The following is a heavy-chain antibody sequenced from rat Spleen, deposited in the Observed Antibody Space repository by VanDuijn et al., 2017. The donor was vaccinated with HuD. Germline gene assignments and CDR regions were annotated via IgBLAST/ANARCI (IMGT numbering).Heavy chain of an antibody. V-gene: IGHV5-22*01. CDR2: MSYDGTST. CDR3: ARLGIAAIGNWFSS. Sequence: EVQLVESGGGLVQPGRSMKLSCAASGFTFSNYDMAWVRQAPTKGLEWVASMSYDGTSTYYRDFVKGRFTISRDNADSTLYLQMDSLRSEDTATYYCARLGIAAIGNWFSSWGQGTLVTVSS. J-gene: IGHJ3*01. D-gene: IGHD1-2*01. CDR1: GFTFSNYD.